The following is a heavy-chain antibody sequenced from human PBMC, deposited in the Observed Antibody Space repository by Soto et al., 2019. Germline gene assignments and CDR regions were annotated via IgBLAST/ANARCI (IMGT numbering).Heavy chain of an antibody. J-gene: IGHJ6*02. CDR1: GLPFSSYA. D-gene: IGHD3-10*01. Sequence: GSLRHPYTVSGLPFSSYAVTWVRQAPGRGLEWVSAISGSGGRTYYGDSVKGRFTISRDNSKNTLYLQMNSLRAEDTAVYYCAKDAVKYFYGSGSYATTFYYGMDVWGQGTTVTVSS. V-gene: IGHV3-23*01. CDR2: ISGSGGRT. CDR3: AKDAVKYFYGSGSYATTFYYGMDV.